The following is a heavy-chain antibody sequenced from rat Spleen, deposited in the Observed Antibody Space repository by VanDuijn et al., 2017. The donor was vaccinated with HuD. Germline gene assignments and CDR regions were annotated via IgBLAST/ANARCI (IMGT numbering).Heavy chain of an antibody. CDR2: IIYDGSDT. CDR3: ARQDYGYNYDY. Sequence: EVQLVESGGGLVQPGGSLKLSCVASGFTFNNYWMTWIRQAPGKGLEWVATIIYDGSDTYYRDSVKGRFTISRDNAKSTLYLQINSLRSEDTATYYCARQDYGYNYDYWGQGVMVTVSS. V-gene: IGHV5-31*01. D-gene: IGHD1-9*01. J-gene: IGHJ2*01. CDR1: GFTFNNYW.